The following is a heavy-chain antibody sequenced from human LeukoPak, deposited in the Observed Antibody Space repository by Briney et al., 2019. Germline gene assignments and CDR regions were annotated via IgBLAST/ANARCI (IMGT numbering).Heavy chain of an antibody. Sequence: RPSETLSLTCTVSGGSISSSSYYWGWIRQPPGKGLEWIGSIYYSGSTYYNPSFKSRVTISVDTSKNQFSLKLSSVTAADTAVYYCARERVDSGYYYVVDYWGQGTLVTVSS. J-gene: IGHJ4*02. D-gene: IGHD3-22*01. V-gene: IGHV4-39*07. CDR1: GGSISSSSYY. CDR2: IYYSGST. CDR3: ARERVDSGYYYVVDY.